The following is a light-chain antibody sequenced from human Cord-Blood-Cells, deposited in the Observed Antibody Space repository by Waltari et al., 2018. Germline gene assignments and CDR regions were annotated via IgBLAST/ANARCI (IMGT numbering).Light chain of an antibody. CDR2: EGS. CDR1: SSDVGSYNL. V-gene: IGLV2-23*01. J-gene: IGLJ3*02. Sequence: SALTQPASVSGSPGQSITISCPGTSSDVGSYNLVSWYQQHPSKAPKLMIYEGSKRPSGVSNRFSGSKSGNTASLTISGLQAEDEADYYCCSYAGSSTWVFGGGTKLTVL. CDR3: CSYAGSSTWV.